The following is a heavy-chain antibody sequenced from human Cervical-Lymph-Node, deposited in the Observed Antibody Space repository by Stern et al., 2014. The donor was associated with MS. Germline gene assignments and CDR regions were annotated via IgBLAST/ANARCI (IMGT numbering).Heavy chain of an antibody. Sequence: QVQLVESGGGVVQPGRSLRLSCAASGFAFSTYGMHWVRQAPVKGLEWVAFIWSDGSNIYYADSVRGRFTISRDNSKNTLLLQMNSLRAEDTALYYCARDTLAGLDWGQGTLVTVSS. D-gene: IGHD6-19*01. CDR2: IWSDGSNI. V-gene: IGHV3-33*01. CDR1: GFAFSTYG. CDR3: ARDTLAGLD. J-gene: IGHJ4*02.